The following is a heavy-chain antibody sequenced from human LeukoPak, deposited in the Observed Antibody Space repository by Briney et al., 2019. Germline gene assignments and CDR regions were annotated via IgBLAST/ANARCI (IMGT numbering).Heavy chain of an antibody. CDR3: ALLAASFDY. CDR1: GYTFTGCY. D-gene: IGHD2-21*01. J-gene: IGHJ4*02. CDR2: INPNSGGT. V-gene: IGHV1-2*02. Sequence: GASVTVSCKASGYTFTGCYMHWVRQAPGQGLEWMGWINPNSGGTNYAQKFQGRVTMTRDTSISTAYMEPSRLRSDDTAVYYCALLAASFDYWGQGTLVTVSS.